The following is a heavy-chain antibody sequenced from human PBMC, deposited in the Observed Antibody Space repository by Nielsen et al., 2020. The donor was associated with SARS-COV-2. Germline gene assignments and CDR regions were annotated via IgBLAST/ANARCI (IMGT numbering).Heavy chain of an antibody. V-gene: IGHV3-9*01. CDR3: ARDPDSFDY. CDR1: GFTFDDYA. J-gene: IGHJ4*02. D-gene: IGHD3-3*01. CDR2: ISWNSGSI. Sequence: GGSLRLSCAASGFTFDDYAMHWVRQAPGKGLEWVSGISWNSGSIGYADSVKGRFTISRDNAKNSLYLQMNSLRAEDTAVYYCARDPDSFDYWGQGTLVTVSS.